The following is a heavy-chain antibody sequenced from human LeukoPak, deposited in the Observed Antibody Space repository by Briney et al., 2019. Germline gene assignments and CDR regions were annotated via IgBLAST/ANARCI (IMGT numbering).Heavy chain of an antibody. V-gene: IGHV1-18*01. J-gene: IGHJ4*02. CDR3: ARVPPHYYDSSGYYWIDY. D-gene: IGHD3-22*01. Sequence: GASVKVSCKASGYTFTSYGISWVRQAPGQGLEWMGWISAYNGNTNYAQKLQGRVTMTTDTSTSTAYMELRSLRSDDTAVYYCARVPPHYYDSSGYYWIDYWGQGTLVTVSS. CDR2: ISAYNGNT. CDR1: GYTFTSYG.